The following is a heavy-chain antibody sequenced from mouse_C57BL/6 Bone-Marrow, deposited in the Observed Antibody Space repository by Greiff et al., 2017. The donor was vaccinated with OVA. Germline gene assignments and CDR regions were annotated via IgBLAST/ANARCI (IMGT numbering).Heavy chain of an antibody. V-gene: IGHV1-81*01. CDR3: ARSRPWGPGAF. CDR2: IYPRSGNN. Sequence: VKLQQSGAELARPGASVKLSCKASGYTFTSYGISWVKQRTGQGLEWIGEIYPRSGNNYYNEKFKGQATLTADKYSSTAYMELRILRSGDSAVYICARSRPWGPGAFWGQGTLVTVSA. CDR1: GYTFTSYG. J-gene: IGHJ3*01. D-gene: IGHD4-1*01.